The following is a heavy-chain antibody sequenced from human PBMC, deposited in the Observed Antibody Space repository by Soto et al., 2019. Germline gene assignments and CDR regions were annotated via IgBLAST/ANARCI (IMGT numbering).Heavy chain of an antibody. D-gene: IGHD6-19*01. V-gene: IGHV1-69*02. J-gene: IGHJ3*02. CDR3: TRGSSNAFDI. CDR2: ITPINGIT. Sequence: SVKVSCTASGDTLSRNTFSWVRQAPGQGPEWMGRITPINGITVSAQKFQGRVTITADKSTSTVYMEVTSLRSEDTAVYYCTRGSSNAFDIWGQGTMVTVSS. CDR1: GDTLSRNT.